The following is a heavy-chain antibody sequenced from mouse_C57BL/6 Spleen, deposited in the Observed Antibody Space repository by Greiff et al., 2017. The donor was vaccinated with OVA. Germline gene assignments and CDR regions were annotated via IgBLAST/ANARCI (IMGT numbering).Heavy chain of an antibody. Sequence: VQLQQSGAELVRPGASVTLSCKASGYTFTDYEMHWVKQTPVHGLEWIGAIDPETGGTAYNQKFKGKAILTADKSSSTAYMELRSLTSEDSAVHYCTRRYGSSYRYFDVWGTGTTVTVSS. CDR3: TRRYGSSYRYFDV. D-gene: IGHD1-1*01. V-gene: IGHV1-15*01. CDR1: GYTFTDYE. CDR2: IDPETGGT. J-gene: IGHJ1*03.